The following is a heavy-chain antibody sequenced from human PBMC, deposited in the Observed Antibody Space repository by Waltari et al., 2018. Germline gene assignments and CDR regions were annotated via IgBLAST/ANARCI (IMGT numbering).Heavy chain of an antibody. CDR1: GFSFSTYT. CDR2: ISDSSVFI. Sequence: EVQLVESGGGLVTPGGSLRVYCAASGFSFSTYTMNWVRQAPGKGLEWVSSISDSSVFIYYADSVKGRFTISRDNVKNSVSLQMSSLRADDSAVYYCARVVSAAGTLYQFDYWGQGTLVTVSS. J-gene: IGHJ4*02. CDR3: ARVVSAAGTLYQFDY. D-gene: IGHD6-13*01. V-gene: IGHV3-21*01.